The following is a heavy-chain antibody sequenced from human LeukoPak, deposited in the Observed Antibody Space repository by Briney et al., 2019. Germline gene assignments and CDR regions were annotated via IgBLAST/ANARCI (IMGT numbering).Heavy chain of an antibody. V-gene: IGHV3-30-3*01. CDR3: ARGRSEYYYYAMDV. CDR2: ISYDGSNK. CDR1: GFTFNIYA. D-gene: IGHD2/OR15-2a*01. J-gene: IGHJ6*02. Sequence: GGSLRLSCAASGFTFNIYAIHWVRQAPGKGLEWVAVISYDGSNKYYADSVKGRFTISRDNSKNTLYLQMNSLRAEDTAVYYCARGRSEYYYYAMDVWGQGTTVTVSS.